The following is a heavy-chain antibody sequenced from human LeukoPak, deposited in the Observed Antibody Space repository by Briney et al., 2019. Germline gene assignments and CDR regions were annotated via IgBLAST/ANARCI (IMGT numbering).Heavy chain of an antibody. V-gene: IGHV1-46*01. CDR3: ARDGGGRSGSYEFDY. D-gene: IGHD1-26*01. J-gene: IGHJ4*02. CDR2: INPSGGST. Sequence: ASVKVSCKASGYTFTSCYMHWVRQAPGQGLEWMGIINPSGGSTSYAQKFQGRVTMTRDTSTSTVYMELSSLRSEDTAVYYCARDGGGRSGSYEFDYWGQGTLVTVSS. CDR1: GYTFTSCY.